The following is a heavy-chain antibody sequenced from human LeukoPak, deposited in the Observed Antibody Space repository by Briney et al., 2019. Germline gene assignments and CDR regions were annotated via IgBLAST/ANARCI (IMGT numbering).Heavy chain of an antibody. V-gene: IGHV5-51*01. J-gene: IGHJ3*02. D-gene: IGHD3-22*01. CDR2: IYPGDSDT. CDR1: GYSFTSYW. Sequence: GESLKIPCKGSGYSFTSYWIGWVRQMPGKVLEWMGVIYPGDSDTRYSPSFQGQVTISADKSISTAYLQWSSLKASDTAMYYCARPTYYYDTWAFDIWGQGTMVTVSS. CDR3: ARPTYYYDTWAFDI.